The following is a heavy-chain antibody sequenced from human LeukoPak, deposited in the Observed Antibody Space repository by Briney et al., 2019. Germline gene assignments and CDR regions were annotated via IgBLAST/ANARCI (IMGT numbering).Heavy chain of an antibody. Sequence: SETLSLTCIVSGGSISTSAYYWGWIRQPPGEGLQWIGSIYYSGNTYYNSSLKSRVTISVDTSKNQFSLKLSSVTAADTAVYYCARARLYCSGGSCYPVFYYYGMDVGGQGTTVTVSS. CDR3: ARARLYCSGGSCYPVFYYYGMDV. D-gene: IGHD2-15*01. CDR1: GGSISTSAYY. J-gene: IGHJ6*02. V-gene: IGHV4-39*01. CDR2: IYYSGNT.